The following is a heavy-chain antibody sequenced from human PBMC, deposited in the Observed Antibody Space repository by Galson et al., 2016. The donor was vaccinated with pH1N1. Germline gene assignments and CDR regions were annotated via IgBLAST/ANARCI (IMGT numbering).Heavy chain of an antibody. V-gene: IGHV4-39*01. CDR3: ARNTADIQTFDF. Sequence: LSLTCTVSGDSISSNAYYWGWIRQPPGRGLEWIASIYYSGSTYYSPSFKSRVTISIDTSKDQFSLILRSVTAADTAVYYCARNTADIQTFDFWGQGTLVTVST. J-gene: IGHJ4*02. CDR2: IYYSGST. CDR1: GDSISSNAYY. D-gene: IGHD5-18*01.